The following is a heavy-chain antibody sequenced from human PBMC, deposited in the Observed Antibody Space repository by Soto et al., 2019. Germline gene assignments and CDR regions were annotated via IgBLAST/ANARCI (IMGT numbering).Heavy chain of an antibody. J-gene: IGHJ5*02. V-gene: IGHV4-39*01. CDR1: GGSICSSSYY. CDR2: IYYSGST. D-gene: IGHD1-26*01. CDR3: ATQEVGGSYVYTFDP. Sequence: HSETLSLTCTVSGGSICSSSYYWGWIRQPPGKGLEWIGSIYYSGSTYYNPSLKSRVTISVDTSKNQFSLKLSSVTAADTAVYYCATQEVGGSYVYTFDPWGQGTLVTVSS.